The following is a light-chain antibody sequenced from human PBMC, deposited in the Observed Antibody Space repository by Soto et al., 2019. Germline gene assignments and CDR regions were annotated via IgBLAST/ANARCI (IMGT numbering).Light chain of an antibody. J-gene: IGKJ3*01. CDR1: QSVTSNY. Sequence: EIVLTQSPGTLSLSPGERATLSCRASQSVTSNYLAWYQQKPGQAPRLLIFGASIRDTGIPDRFSGSGSGTDFTLTISRLEPEDFAVYYCQQYGSSPITFGPGTKVDIK. CDR2: GAS. V-gene: IGKV3-20*01. CDR3: QQYGSSPIT.